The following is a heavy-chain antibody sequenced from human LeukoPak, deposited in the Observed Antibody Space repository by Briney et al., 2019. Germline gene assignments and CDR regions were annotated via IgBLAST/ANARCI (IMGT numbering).Heavy chain of an antibody. V-gene: IGHV3-23*01. CDR1: RFTFSSYA. CDR2: ISGSAVNT. D-gene: IGHD6-19*01. J-gene: IGHJ4*02. Sequence: GGSLRLSCAASRFTFSSYAMSWGRQAPGKGLEWVAGISGSAVNTYYADSVKGRFTISRDNSKNILYLQVYRLRAEDTALYYCAKDSYITVGEFDSWGQGTLVTVSS. CDR3: AKDSYITVGEFDS.